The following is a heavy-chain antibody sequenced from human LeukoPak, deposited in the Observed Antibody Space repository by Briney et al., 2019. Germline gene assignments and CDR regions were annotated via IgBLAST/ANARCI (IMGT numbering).Heavy chain of an antibody. CDR2: ISWNSGSI. Sequence: QPGRSLRLSCAASGFNFNDYALHWIRQAPGRGLEWVAGISWNSGSIEYTDSVKGRFTVSRDNARNSLYLQMNSLRTEDSALYYCHVFTNCCDYWGQGALVTVSS. CDR3: HVFTNCCDY. V-gene: IGHV3-9*01. J-gene: IGHJ4*02. D-gene: IGHD2-2*01. CDR1: GFNFNDYA.